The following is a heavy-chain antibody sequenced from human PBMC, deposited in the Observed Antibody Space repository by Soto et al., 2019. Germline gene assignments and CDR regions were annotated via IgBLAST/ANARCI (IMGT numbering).Heavy chain of an antibody. J-gene: IGHJ4*02. Sequence: GASVKVSCKVSGYTLTELSMHWVRQAPGKGLEWMGGFDPEDGETIYAQKFQGRVTMTEDTSTDTAYMELSSLRSEDTAVYYCATGVLEWLLYPNDYWGQGTLVTVSS. CDR3: ATGVLEWLLYPNDY. CDR2: FDPEDGET. CDR1: GYTLTELS. V-gene: IGHV1-24*01. D-gene: IGHD3-3*01.